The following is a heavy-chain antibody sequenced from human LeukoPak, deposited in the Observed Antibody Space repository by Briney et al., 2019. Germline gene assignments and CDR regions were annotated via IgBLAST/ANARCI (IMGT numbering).Heavy chain of an antibody. Sequence: ASVKVSCKASGYTFTSCDINWVRQATGQGLEWMGYMNPNSGNTVYAQKFQGRVTMTRNISISTAYMELSRLRSDDTAVYYCARDLASGSSIRPPWGQGTLVTVSS. V-gene: IGHV1-8*01. CDR2: MNPNSGNT. D-gene: IGHD1-26*01. CDR1: GYTFTSCD. J-gene: IGHJ5*02. CDR3: ARDLASGSSIRPP.